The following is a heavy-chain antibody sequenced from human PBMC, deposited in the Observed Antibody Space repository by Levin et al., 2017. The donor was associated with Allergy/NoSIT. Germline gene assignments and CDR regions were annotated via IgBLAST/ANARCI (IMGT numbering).Heavy chain of an antibody. CDR2: ISYDGTNK. Sequence: PGGSLRLSCAASGFTFSSYGMHWVRQAPGKGLEWVAVISYDGTNKYHTDSVKGRFTISRDNSKNTLYLQMNSLRAEDTAVYYCAKDSSVGFGPDAFTIWGQGTMVTVSS. CDR1: GFTFSSYG. CDR3: AKDSSVGFGPDAFTI. J-gene: IGHJ3*02. V-gene: IGHV3-30*18. D-gene: IGHD3-10*01.